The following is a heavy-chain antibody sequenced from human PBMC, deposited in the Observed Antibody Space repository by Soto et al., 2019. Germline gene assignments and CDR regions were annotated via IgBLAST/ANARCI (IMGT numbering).Heavy chain of an antibody. CDR2: IYHSGTT. Sequence: ASETLSLTCAVSGFSISSGYFWGWIRQPPGKGPEWLGSIYHSGTTYYNPSVKGRVTISVDTSKNQFSLKMSSVTAADTAVYYCATDSSGYYWFDPWGEGTLVTV. CDR3: ATDSSGYYWFDP. V-gene: IGHV4-38-2*02. CDR1: GFSISSGYF. J-gene: IGHJ5*02. D-gene: IGHD3-22*01.